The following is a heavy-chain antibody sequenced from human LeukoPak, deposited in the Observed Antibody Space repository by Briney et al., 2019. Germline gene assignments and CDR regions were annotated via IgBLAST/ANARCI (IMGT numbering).Heavy chain of an antibody. CDR2: IRGSGGST. D-gene: IGHD4-23*01. CDR1: GFTFSNYA. V-gene: IGHV3-23*01. Sequence: GGSLRLSCAASGFTFSNYAMNWVRQAPGKGLEWVSAIRGSGGSTYYADSVKGRFTISRDNSKNTLYLQMNSLRAEDTALYSCAKDYGGNSDAFDIWGQGTMVTVSS. J-gene: IGHJ3*02. CDR3: AKDYGGNSDAFDI.